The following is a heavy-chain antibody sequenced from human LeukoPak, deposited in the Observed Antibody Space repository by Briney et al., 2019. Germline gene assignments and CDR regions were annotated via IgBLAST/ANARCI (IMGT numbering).Heavy chain of an antibody. D-gene: IGHD7-27*01. CDR2: IWYDGTNK. CDR3: AKSGRNWAYLEY. Sequence: GGSLRLSCAVSGFTLSNYGMHWVRQAPGRGLEWVAVIWYDGTNKYYADSVRGRFTISRDSTKNTLYLQMNSLRAEDTAVYYCAKSGRNWAYLEYWGQGTLVTVSS. V-gene: IGHV3-33*06. J-gene: IGHJ4*02. CDR1: GFTLSNYG.